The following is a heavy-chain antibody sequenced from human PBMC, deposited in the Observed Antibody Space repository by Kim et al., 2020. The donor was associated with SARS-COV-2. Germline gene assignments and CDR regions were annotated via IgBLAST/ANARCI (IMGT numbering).Heavy chain of an antibody. D-gene: IGHD1-1*01. V-gene: IGHV1-46*01. J-gene: IGHJ4*02. CDR3: ARDAGTISPRTFFDY. Sequence: ASVKISCKSSGYTFTSYYMHWVRQAPGQGLEWMGIINPSGGSTSYAQKFQGRVTMTRDTSTSTVYMELSSLRSEDTAVYYCARDAGTISPRTFFDYWGQGTLVTVSS. CDR1: GYTFTSYY. CDR2: INPSGGST.